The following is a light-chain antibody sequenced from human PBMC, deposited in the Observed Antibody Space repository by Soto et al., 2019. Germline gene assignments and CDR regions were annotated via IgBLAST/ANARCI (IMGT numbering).Light chain of an antibody. V-gene: IGKV1-8*01. J-gene: IGKJ1*01. CDR3: QQYYSYPPT. Sequence: AIRVTQSPSSFSASTGDRFAVTCRASQGISSYLAWYQQKPGKAPKLLIYAASTLQSGVPSRFSGSGSGTDFTLTISCLQSEDFATYYCQQYYSYPPTFGQGTKVDIK. CDR2: AAS. CDR1: QGISSY.